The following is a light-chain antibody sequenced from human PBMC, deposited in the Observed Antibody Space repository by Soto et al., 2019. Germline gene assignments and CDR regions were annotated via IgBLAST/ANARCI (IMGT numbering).Light chain of an antibody. J-gene: IGKJ5*01. CDR1: QSISSY. Sequence: DIQMTQSPSSLSASVVDRVTITCRASQSISSYLNWYQQKPGKAPKLLIYAASSLQSGVPSRFSGSGSGTDFTLTISSLEPEDFAVYYCQQRSNWPITFGQGTRLEIK. CDR2: AAS. V-gene: IGKV1-39*01. CDR3: QQRSNWPIT.